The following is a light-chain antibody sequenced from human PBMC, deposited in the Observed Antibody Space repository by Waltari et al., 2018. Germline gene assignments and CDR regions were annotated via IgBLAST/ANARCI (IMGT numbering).Light chain of an antibody. CDR2: GAS. Sequence: EIVMTQSPATLSVSPVERATLSCRASQGISSDLAWYQQKPGQAPRLLIFGASTRATGVPARFRGSGSGTEFTLTISSLQSEDFGVYYCQQSKIWPAFGQGTKVEIK. J-gene: IGKJ1*01. V-gene: IGKV3-15*01. CDR1: QGISSD. CDR3: QQSKIWPA.